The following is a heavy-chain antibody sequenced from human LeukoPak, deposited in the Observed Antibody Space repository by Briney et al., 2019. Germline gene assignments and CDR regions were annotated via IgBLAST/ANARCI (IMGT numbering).Heavy chain of an antibody. CDR3: ARVRDYSNSPFNWFDA. CDR1: GYTFNHNY. CDR2: INPNNPAT. D-gene: IGHD6-6*01. J-gene: IGHJ5*02. Sequence: GASVKVSCKASGYTFNHNYLHWVRQATGQGLEWMGWINPNNPATHSSHKFQGRVTMTSDSSISTVYLEVNRLKPDATAVYFCARVRDYSNSPFNWFDAWGQGTLVIVSS. V-gene: IGHV1-2*07.